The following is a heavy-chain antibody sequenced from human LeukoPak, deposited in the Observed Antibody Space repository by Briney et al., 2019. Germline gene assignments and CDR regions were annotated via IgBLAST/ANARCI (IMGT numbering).Heavy chain of an antibody. D-gene: IGHD2-2*01. CDR3: AKRVVPAAPEGAFDI. CDR2: INPNSGGT. CDR1: GYTFTGYY. J-gene: IGHJ3*02. Sequence: ASVKVSCKASGYTFTGYYMHWVRQAPGQGLEWMGWINPNSGGTNYAQKFQGRVTMTMDTSISTAYMELSRLRSDDTAVYYCAKRVVPAAPEGAFDIWGQGTMVTVSS. V-gene: IGHV1-2*02.